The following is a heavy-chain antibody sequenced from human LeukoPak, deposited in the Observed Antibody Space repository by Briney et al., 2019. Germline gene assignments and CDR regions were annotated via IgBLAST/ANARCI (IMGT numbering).Heavy chain of an antibody. CDR3: AKMGIVAYYYGMDV. CDR1: GGTISSYY. D-gene: IGHD2-21*01. V-gene: IGHV4-59*01. J-gene: IGHJ6*02. CDR2: IYYSGST. Sequence: RSSETLSLTCTVSGGTISSYYWSWIRQGPGKELKGFGYIYYSGSTNYNPSLKSRVTISVDTSKNQFSLKLSSVTAADTAVYYCAKMGIVAYYYGMDVWGQGTTVTVSS.